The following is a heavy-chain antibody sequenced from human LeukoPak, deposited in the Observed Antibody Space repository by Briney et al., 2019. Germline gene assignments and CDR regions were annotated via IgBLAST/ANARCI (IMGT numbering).Heavy chain of an antibody. CDR2: IGSDGGST. CDR1: GFTFRSYH. D-gene: IGHD1-26*01. V-gene: IGHV3-74*03. J-gene: IGHJ4*02. Sequence: PGGSLRLSCAASGFTFRSYHMNWVRQAPGKGLVWVSRIGSDGGSTTYADSVKGRFTISRDNAKNTLYLQMTSLRAEDTAVYYCARGGSGNFYYWGQGTLVTVSS. CDR3: ARGGSGNFYY.